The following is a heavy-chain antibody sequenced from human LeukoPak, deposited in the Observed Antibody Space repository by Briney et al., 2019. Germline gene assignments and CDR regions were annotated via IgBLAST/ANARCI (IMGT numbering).Heavy chain of an antibody. CDR2: IYYSGSY. CDR3: ARGGWSYYYYMDV. D-gene: IGHD2-15*01. J-gene: IGHJ6*03. Sequence: SETLSLICTVSGGSISSYYWSWLRQPPGKGLEWLGYIYYSGSYNYNPSRKSRVTISEETSKNQFSLKLSSVTAADTAVYYCARGGWSYYYYMDVWGKGTTVTISS. V-gene: IGHV4-59*01. CDR1: GGSISSYY.